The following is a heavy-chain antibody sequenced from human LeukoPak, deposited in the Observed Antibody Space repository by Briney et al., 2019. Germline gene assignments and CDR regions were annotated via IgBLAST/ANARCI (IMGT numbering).Heavy chain of an antibody. Sequence: GGSLRLSCAASGFTFSSYAVSWVRQAPGKGLEWVSGISGSGGSTYYADSVKGRFTISRDISKNTLYVQMNSLRAEDAAVYYCAKDAAAAGYFDYWGQGTLVTVSS. V-gene: IGHV3-23*01. D-gene: IGHD6-13*01. CDR3: AKDAAAAGYFDY. CDR1: GFTFSSYA. CDR2: ISGSGGST. J-gene: IGHJ4*02.